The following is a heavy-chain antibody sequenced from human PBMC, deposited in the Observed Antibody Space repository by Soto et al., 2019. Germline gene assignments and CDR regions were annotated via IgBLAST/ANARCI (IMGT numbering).Heavy chain of an antibody. J-gene: IGHJ6*02. D-gene: IGHD1-26*01. Sequence: ASVKVSCKASGYTFTGYYMHWVRQAPGQGLEWMGWINPNSGGTNYAQKFQGWVTMTRDTSISTAYMELSRLRSDDTAVYYCARDLGARVGDNTGDYYYGMDVWGQGTTVTVSS. CDR3: ARDLGARVGDNTGDYYYGMDV. V-gene: IGHV1-2*04. CDR1: GYTFTGYY. CDR2: INPNSGGT.